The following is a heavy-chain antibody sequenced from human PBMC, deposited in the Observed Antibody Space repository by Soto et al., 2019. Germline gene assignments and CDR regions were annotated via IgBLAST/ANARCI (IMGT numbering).Heavy chain of an antibody. J-gene: IGHJ6*02. CDR3: ARPRCGGDCSYSSGMDV. CDR2: IYPGDSDT. D-gene: IGHD2-21*02. V-gene: IGHV5-51*01. CDR1: GYSFTSYW. Sequence: GESLKISCKGSGYSFTSYWIGWVRQMPGKGLEWMGIIYPGDSDTRYSPSFQGQVTISADKSISTAYLQWSSLKASDTAMYYCARPRCGGDCSYSSGMDVCGQGTTVTVSS.